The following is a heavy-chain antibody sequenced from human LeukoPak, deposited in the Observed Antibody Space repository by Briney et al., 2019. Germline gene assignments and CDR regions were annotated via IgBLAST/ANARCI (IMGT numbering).Heavy chain of an antibody. V-gene: IGHV3-48*01. CDR3: ARDRGDYDAFDI. CDR1: GFTFSSYS. Sequence: GGSLRLSCAASGFTFSSYSMNWVRQAPGKGLEWVSYISSSSSTIYYADSVKGRFTISRDNAKNSLYLQMNSLRAEDTAVYYCARDRGDYDAFDIWAKGQWSPSLQ. CDR2: ISSSSSTI. J-gene: IGHJ3*02. D-gene: IGHD4-17*01.